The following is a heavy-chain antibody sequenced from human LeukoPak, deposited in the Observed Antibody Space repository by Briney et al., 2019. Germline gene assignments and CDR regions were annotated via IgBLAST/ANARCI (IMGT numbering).Heavy chain of an antibody. CDR1: GFTFSSYA. J-gene: IGHJ1*01. Sequence: PGGSLRLSCAASGFTFSSYAMSWVRQAPGKGLEWVSAISGSGGSTYYADSVKGRFTISRDNSKNTLYLQLNSLRAEDTAVYYCAKVTGYFNAEYFQHWGQGTLVTVSS. CDR2: ISGSGGST. D-gene: IGHD3-9*01. CDR3: AKVTGYFNAEYFQH. V-gene: IGHV3-23*01.